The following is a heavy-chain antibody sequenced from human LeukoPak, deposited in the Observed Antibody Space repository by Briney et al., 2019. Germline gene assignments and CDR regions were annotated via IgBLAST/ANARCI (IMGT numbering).Heavy chain of an antibody. CDR3: ARHLSGVTGYTYGRGIDY. CDR2: IKKDGSEK. V-gene: IGHV3-7*01. J-gene: IGHJ4*02. Sequence: GGSLRLSCEASGLTFNKYWMTWVRQAPGKGLEWVANIKKDGSEKYYVDSVKGRFTISRDNAKTSLYLQMISLRAEDTAVYYCARHLSGVTGYTYGRGIDYWGQGTLVTVSS. D-gene: IGHD5-18*01. CDR1: GLTFNKYW.